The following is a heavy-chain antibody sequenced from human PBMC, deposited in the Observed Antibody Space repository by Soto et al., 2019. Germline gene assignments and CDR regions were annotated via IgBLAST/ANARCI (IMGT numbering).Heavy chain of an antibody. CDR2: IYYSGST. D-gene: IGHD3-9*01. CDR3: ASNYYDILTGYYSFDY. V-gene: IGHV4-39*01. Sequence: PSETLSLTCTVSGGSISSSSYYWGWIRQPPGKGLEWIGSIYYSGSTYYNPSLKSRVTISVDTSKNQFSLKLSSVTAADTAVYYCASNYYDILTGYYSFDYWGQGTLVTVSS. J-gene: IGHJ4*02. CDR1: GGSISSSSYY.